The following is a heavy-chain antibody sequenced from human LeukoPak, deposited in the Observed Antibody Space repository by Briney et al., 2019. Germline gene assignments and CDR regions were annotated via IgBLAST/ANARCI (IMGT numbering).Heavy chain of an antibody. Sequence: PSETLSLTCAVSGGSISSNNWWSWVRQPPGKGLEWIGEIYHSGSTDYNPSLKSRVTISVDTSKNQFSLRLSSVTAADTAVYYCATGDSGSFHDYWGQGALVTVSS. CDR1: GGSISSNNW. J-gene: IGHJ4*02. V-gene: IGHV4-4*02. CDR2: IYHSGST. CDR3: ATGDSGSFHDY. D-gene: IGHD3-10*01.